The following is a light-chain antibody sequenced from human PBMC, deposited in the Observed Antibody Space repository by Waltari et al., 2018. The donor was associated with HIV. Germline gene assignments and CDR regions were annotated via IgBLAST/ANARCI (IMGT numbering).Light chain of an antibody. CDR2: DAS. CDR1: SSDVGGDNY. CDR3: CSYAGSSTYV. J-gene: IGLJ1*01. Sequence: QSALTQPASVSGSPGQSITISCTGNSSDVGGDNYVSWYQQHPGKAPKLMIYDASKRPSGVSNRFSGSKSGNTASLTISGLQAEDEADYYCCSYAGSSTYVFGTGTKVTVL. V-gene: IGLV2-23*01.